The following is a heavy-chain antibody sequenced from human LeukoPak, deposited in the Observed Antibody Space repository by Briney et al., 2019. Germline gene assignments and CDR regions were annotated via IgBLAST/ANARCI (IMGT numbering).Heavy chain of an antibody. D-gene: IGHD3-22*01. Sequence: GASVKVSCKASGYSFTSYGISWVRQAPGQGLEWMGWISAYNGNTNYAQKLQGRVTMTTDTSTTTAYMELSSLRPDDTAVYYCARDYYYDSSGYSPFDFWGQGTLVTVSS. CDR2: ISAYNGNT. CDR3: ARDYYYDSSGYSPFDF. J-gene: IGHJ4*02. CDR1: GYSFTSYG. V-gene: IGHV1-18*01.